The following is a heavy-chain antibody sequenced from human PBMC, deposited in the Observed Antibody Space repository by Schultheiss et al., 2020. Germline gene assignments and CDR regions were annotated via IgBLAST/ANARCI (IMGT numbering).Heavy chain of an antibody. Sequence: GESLKISCAASGFTFSSYAMHWVRQAPGKGLEWVAVISYDGSNKYYADSVKGRFTISRDNSKNTLYLQMNSLRAEDTAVYYCARDDYYYDSSGYYSPSNYYYYYGMDVWGQGTTVTVSS. CDR2: ISYDGSNK. J-gene: IGHJ6*02. CDR1: GFTFSSYA. D-gene: IGHD3-22*01. CDR3: ARDDYYYDSSGYYSPSNYYYYYGMDV. V-gene: IGHV3-30-3*01.